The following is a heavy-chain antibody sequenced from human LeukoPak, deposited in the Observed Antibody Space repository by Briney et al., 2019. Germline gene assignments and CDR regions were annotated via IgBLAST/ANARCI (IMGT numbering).Heavy chain of an antibody. J-gene: IGHJ4*02. D-gene: IGHD2-2*01. CDR2: IRYDGSNK. V-gene: IGHV3-30*02. CDR1: GCTFSSYG. Sequence: QPGGSLRLSCAASGCTFSSYGMHWVRQAPAKGLEWVAFIRYDGSNKYYADSVRGRFTISRDNSKNTLYLQMNSLRAEDTAAYYCAKDRRGSTSMADYWGQGTLVIVSP. CDR3: AKDRRGSTSMADY.